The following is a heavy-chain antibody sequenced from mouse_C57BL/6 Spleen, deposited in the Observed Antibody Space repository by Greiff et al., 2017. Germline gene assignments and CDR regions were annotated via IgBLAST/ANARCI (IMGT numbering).Heavy chain of an antibody. CDR3: ARGVIRSGAWSAY. V-gene: IGHV1-18*01. D-gene: IGHD1-1*01. Sequence: EVQLQQSGPELVKPGASVTIPCKASGYTFTDYNMDWVKQSHGKNLEWIGDIIPNNGGTIYNQKFKGKATLTVDKSSSTGYMELRSLTSEDTAVYYCARGVIRSGAWSAYWGQGTLVTVSA. J-gene: IGHJ3*01. CDR2: IIPNNGGT. CDR1: GYTFTDYN.